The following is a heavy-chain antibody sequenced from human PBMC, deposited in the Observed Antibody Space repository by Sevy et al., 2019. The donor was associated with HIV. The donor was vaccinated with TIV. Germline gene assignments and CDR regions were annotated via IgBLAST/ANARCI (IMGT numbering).Heavy chain of an antibody. CDR2: IYYTGTA. Sequence: SETLSLTCGVSGGSISSYFWGWIRQPPGKGLEWLGNIYYTGTASYNPSLKNRVTISLDTSKSHFSLKLTSVTAADTAVYYCARDDSVNPRVSVYWGQGTLVTVSS. J-gene: IGHJ4*02. D-gene: IGHD4-17*01. CDR1: GGSISSYF. V-gene: IGHV4-59*13. CDR3: ARDDSVNPRVSVY.